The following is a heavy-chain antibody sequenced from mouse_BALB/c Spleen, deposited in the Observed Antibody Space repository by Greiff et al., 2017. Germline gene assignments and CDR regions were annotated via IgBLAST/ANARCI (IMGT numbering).Heavy chain of an antibody. J-gene: IGHJ1*01. Sequence: VKLQESGAELMKPGASVKISCKATGYTFSSYWIEWVKQRPGHGLEWIGEILPGSGSTNYNEKFKGKATFTADTSSNTAYMQLSSLTSEDSAVYDCARGLGRAWYFDVWGAGTTVTVSS. D-gene: IGHD4-1*01. CDR3: ARGLGRAWYFDV. CDR1: GYTFSSYW. CDR2: ILPGSGST. V-gene: IGHV1-9*01.